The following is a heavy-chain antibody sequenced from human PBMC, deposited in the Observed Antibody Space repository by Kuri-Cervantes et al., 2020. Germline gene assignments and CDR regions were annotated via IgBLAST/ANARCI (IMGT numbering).Heavy chain of an antibody. Sequence: GGSLRLSCAASGFSFSVYWMHWVRQVPGKGLVWVSRINEDGSVTNYADSVKGRFTISRDNAKNSLYLQMNSLRAEDTALYYCAKVHTWGETDYGDLRNAFDIWGQGTMVTVSS. V-gene: IGHV3-74*01. CDR2: INEDGSVT. CDR1: GFSFSVYW. CDR3: AKVHTWGETDYGDLRNAFDI. D-gene: IGHD4-17*01. J-gene: IGHJ3*02.